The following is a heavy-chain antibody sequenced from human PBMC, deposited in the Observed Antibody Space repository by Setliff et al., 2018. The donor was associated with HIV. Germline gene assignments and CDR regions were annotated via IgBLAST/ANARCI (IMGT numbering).Heavy chain of an antibody. CDR1: GYSLIALS. Sequence: ASVKVSCKVSGYSLIALSMHWVRQTPGKGLEWMGRFNREYGGTIYSPNFQDRVTMTEDASTDTAYMELSSLPSEDTAVYYCARGKGVGGVIITGGLDVWGKGTTVTVSS. D-gene: IGHD3-10*01. V-gene: IGHV1-24*01. J-gene: IGHJ6*04. CDR3: ARGKGVGGVIITGGLDV. CDR2: FNREYGGT.